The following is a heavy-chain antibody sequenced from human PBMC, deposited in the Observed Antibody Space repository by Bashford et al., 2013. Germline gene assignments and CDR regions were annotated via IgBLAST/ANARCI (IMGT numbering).Heavy chain of an antibody. V-gene: IGHV3-9*01. Sequence: SLRLSCRASGFGFDDYAMHWVRQAPGKGLEWVASVTWNSRTIAYADSVKGRFTISRDNTENSLYLQMSGLRVEDTAFYFCTKDWTRVMGLFESWGQGTLVTVSS. D-gene: IGHD4/OR15-4a*01. CDR3: TKDWTRVMGLFES. CDR2: VTWNSRTI. J-gene: IGHJ4*02. CDR1: GFGFDDYA.